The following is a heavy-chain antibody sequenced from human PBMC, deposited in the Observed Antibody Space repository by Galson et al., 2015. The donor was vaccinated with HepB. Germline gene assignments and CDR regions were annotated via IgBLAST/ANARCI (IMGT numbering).Heavy chain of an antibody. CDR1: GGTFSSYA. CDR2: IIPIFGTA. D-gene: IGHD3-9*01. V-gene: IGHV1-69*13. J-gene: IGHJ6*03. CDR3: AREYYDILTGLVPTYYYYMDV. Sequence: SVKVSCKASGGTFSSYAISWVRQAPGQGLEWMGGIIPIFGTANYAQKFQGRVTITADESTSTAYMELSSLRSEDTAVYYCAREYYDILTGLVPTYYYYMDVWGKGTTVTVSS.